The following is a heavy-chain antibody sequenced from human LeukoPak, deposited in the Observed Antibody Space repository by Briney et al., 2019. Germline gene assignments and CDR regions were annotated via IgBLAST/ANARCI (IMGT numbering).Heavy chain of an antibody. V-gene: IGHV3-7*03. CDR1: GFIFNSYW. Sequence: GGSLRLSCAASGFIFNSYWMNWLRQAPGKGLEWVANIKQDGSEKYYLGSVKGRFTISRDNAKSSLYLQMDSLRAEDTAVYYCARDGPYSSSATHPPWGQGTLVTVSS. D-gene: IGHD6-6*01. CDR3: ARDGPYSSSATHPP. CDR2: IKQDGSEK. J-gene: IGHJ5*02.